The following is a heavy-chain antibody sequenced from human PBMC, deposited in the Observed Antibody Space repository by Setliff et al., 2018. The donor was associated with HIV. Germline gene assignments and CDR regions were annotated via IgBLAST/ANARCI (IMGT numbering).Heavy chain of an antibody. D-gene: IGHD2-2*01. CDR1: GFTFSYHA. J-gene: IGHJ4*02. CDR3: ARLRLFSSALDY. Sequence: GGSLRLSCAASGFTFSYHAMTWVRQAPGKGLEWVSGISGSGDSTYYAESVKGRFTISRDNSKNTMFLQMNNLRAEDTAFYYCARLRLFSSALDYWGQGTLVTVSS. V-gene: IGHV3-23*01. CDR2: ISGSGDST.